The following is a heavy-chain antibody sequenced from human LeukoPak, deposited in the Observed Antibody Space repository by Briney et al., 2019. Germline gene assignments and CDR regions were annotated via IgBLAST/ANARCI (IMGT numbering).Heavy chain of an antibody. J-gene: IGHJ4*02. Sequence: SETLSLTCTVSGGSISTYYWSWIRQPPGKGLEWIAYIYYSGSTSYNPSLKTRATISVDMSKNQFSLKLSSVTAADTAVYYCTRHSRYGDFDYWGQGTLLTVSS. CDR2: IYYSGST. CDR3: TRHSRYGDFDY. CDR1: GGSISTYY. V-gene: IGHV4-59*08. D-gene: IGHD4-17*01.